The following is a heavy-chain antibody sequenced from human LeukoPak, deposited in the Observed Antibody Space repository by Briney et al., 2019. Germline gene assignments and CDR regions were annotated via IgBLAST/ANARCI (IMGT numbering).Heavy chain of an antibody. CDR2: INHSGST. CDR3: VNYYDSSDYQQPNHFDY. V-gene: IGHV4-34*01. Sequence: SETLSPTCAVYGGSFSGYYWSWIRQPPGKGLEWVGEINHSGSTNYNPSLKSRVTISVDTSKNQFSLKLSSVTAADTAVYYCVNYYDSSDYQQPNHFDYWGQGTLVTVSS. D-gene: IGHD3-22*01. CDR1: GGSFSGYY. J-gene: IGHJ4*02.